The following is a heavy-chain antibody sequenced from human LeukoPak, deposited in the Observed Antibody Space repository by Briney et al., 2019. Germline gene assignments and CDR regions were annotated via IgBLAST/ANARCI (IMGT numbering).Heavy chain of an antibody. CDR3: ARLDYGDNSGY. D-gene: IGHD4-23*01. CDR2: INPNSGAT. V-gene: IGHV1-2*02. Sequence: ASVKVSCKASGYXFTGYFIHWVRQAPGQGLEWMGWINPNSGATNYAQKFQGRVTMTRNTSISTANMELSRLKSDDTAIYYCARLDYGDNSGYWGQGTLVTVSS. CDR1: GYXFTGYF. J-gene: IGHJ4*02.